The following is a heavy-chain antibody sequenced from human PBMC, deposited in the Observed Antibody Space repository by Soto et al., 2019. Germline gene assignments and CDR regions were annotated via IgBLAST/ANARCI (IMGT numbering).Heavy chain of an antibody. J-gene: IGHJ5*02. CDR2: IYYSGSP. CDR1: GGSISCSSYY. V-gene: IGHV4-39*01. D-gene: IGHD6-6*01. Sequence: SLTCIVSGGSISCSSYYWGWIRQPPGKGLEWIGSIYYSGSPYYNPSLKSRVTISVDTSKNHYSLKLSSVTAADTAVFYCATHSARNGFDPWGQGTLVTVSS. CDR3: ATHSARNGFDP.